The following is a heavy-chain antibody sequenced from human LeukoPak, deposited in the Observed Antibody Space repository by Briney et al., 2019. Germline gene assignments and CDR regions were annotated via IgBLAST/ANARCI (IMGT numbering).Heavy chain of an antibody. Sequence: PSETLSLTCTVSGGSISSHYWSWIRQPPGKGLEWIGYIYYSGSTNYNPSLKSRVTISVDTSKNQFSLKLSSVTAADTAVYYCATDPGTGDYWGQGTLVTVSS. CDR1: GGSISSHY. J-gene: IGHJ4*02. CDR2: IYYSGST. V-gene: IGHV4-59*11. D-gene: IGHD1-14*01. CDR3: ATDPGTGDY.